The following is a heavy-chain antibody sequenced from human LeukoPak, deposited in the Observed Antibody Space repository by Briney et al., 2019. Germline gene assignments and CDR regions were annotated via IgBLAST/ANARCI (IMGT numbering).Heavy chain of an antibody. Sequence: PSETLSLTCTVSGGSISSYYWSWIRQPPGKGLKWIGYIYYSGSTNYNPSLKSRVTISVDTSKNQFSLKLSSVTAADTAVYYCAISTYYDFWSGYPLDYWGQGTLVTVSS. J-gene: IGHJ4*02. D-gene: IGHD3-3*01. CDR2: IYYSGST. V-gene: IGHV4-59*01. CDR1: GGSISSYY. CDR3: AISTYYDFWSGYPLDY.